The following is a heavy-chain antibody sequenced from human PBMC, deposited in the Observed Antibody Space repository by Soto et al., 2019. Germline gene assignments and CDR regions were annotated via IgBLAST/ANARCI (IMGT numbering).Heavy chain of an antibody. CDR2: IYYSGST. D-gene: IGHD2-15*01. Sequence: SETLSLTCTVSGGSVSSGSYYWSWIRQSPGKGLEWIGYIYYSGSTNYNPSLKSRVTISVDTSKNQFSLKLSSVTAADTAVYYCARGARYCSGGSCYLGDQDFDYWGQGTLVTVSS. J-gene: IGHJ4*02. CDR1: GGSVSSGSYY. V-gene: IGHV4-61*01. CDR3: ARGARYCSGGSCYLGDQDFDY.